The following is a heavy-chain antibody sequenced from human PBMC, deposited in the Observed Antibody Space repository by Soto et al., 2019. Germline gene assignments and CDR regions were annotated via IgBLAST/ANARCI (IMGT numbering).Heavy chain of an antibody. CDR3: SRQSSTSIIVMIETIDH. CDR2: IYYSGST. CDR1: GGSVSSRSYH. J-gene: IGHJ4*02. D-gene: IGHD3-22*01. V-gene: IGHV4-39*01. Sequence: SETLSLTCNVSGGSVSSRSYHWGWIRQTPGGGLEWIASIYYSGSTYYNPSLKSRVTMSVDTPKNQFSLKLSSVTAADTAVYYCSRQSSTSIIVMIETIDHWGQGTLVTVSS.